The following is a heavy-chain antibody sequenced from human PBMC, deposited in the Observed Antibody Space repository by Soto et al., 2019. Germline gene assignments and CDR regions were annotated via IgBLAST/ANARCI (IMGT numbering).Heavy chain of an antibody. CDR1: GGTFSSYA. CDR2: IIPIFGTA. D-gene: IGHD3-10*01. Sequence: QVQLVQSGAEVKKPGSSVKVSCKASGGTFSSYAISWVRQAPGQGLEWMGGIIPIFGTANYAQKFQGRVTITADESISTAFMEQSSLRSEDTAVYYCARGGSTIYYYGMDVWGQGTTVTVSS. J-gene: IGHJ6*02. CDR3: ARGGSTIYYYGMDV. V-gene: IGHV1-69*12.